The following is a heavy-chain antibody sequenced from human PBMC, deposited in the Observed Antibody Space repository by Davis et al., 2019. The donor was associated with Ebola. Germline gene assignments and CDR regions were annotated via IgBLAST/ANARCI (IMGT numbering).Heavy chain of an antibody. V-gene: IGHV4-59*12. CDR1: GYSISDYY. CDR2: IYSSGNT. CDR3: ARARRPKKSGGHYYMDV. J-gene: IGHJ6*03. Sequence: PSETLSLTFTVSGYSISDYYWSWIRQPPGKGLDWIAYIYSSGNTNYNPSPKSRVTISVDTSKNQFSLKLSSVTAADTAVYYCARARRPKKSGGHYYMDVWGKGTTVTVSS.